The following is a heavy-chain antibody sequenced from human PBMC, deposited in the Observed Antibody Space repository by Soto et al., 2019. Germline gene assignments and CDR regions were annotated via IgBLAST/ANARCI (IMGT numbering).Heavy chain of an antibody. D-gene: IGHD3-22*01. V-gene: IGHV5-10-1*01. CDR1: GYSFTSYY. J-gene: IGHJ4*02. CDR3: ATTGYYDSSGYLYY. CDR2: IDPADSST. Sequence: GESLKISCKGSGYSFTSYYISWVRQMPGKGLEWMGRIDPADSSTNYSPSFQGHVTISADKSIRTAYLQWSSLKASDTAMYYCATTGYYDSSGYLYYWGQGTLVTVSS.